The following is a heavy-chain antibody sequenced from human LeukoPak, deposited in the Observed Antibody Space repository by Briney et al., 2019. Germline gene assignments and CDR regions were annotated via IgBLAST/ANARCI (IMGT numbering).Heavy chain of an antibody. Sequence: SETLSLTCTVSGGSISSYYWSWIRQPPGKGLEWIGYIYYSGSTNYNPSLKSRVTISVDTSKNQFSLKLSSVTAADTAVYYCARDHVYYDSSGYTDGMDVWGQGTTVTVSS. D-gene: IGHD3-22*01. V-gene: IGHV4-59*01. CDR1: GGSISSYY. CDR3: ARDHVYYDSSGYTDGMDV. J-gene: IGHJ6*02. CDR2: IYYSGST.